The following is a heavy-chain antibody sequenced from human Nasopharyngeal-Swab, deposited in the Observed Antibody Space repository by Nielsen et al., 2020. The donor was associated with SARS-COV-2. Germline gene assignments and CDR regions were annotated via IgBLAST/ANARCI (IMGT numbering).Heavy chain of an antibody. D-gene: IGHD1-14*01. CDR3: ARDGCRTITCQGGGNWFDP. CDR2: INPSGGRT. CDR1: GYAFINYG. J-gene: IGHJ5*02. V-gene: IGHV1-46*01. Sequence: ASVKVSCKASGYAFINYGITWLRQAPGQGLEWMGIINPSGGRTSYAQKFQGRVTMTRDTSTSTVYMELSSLRSEDTAVYYCARDGCRTITCQGGGNWFDPWGQGTLVTVSS.